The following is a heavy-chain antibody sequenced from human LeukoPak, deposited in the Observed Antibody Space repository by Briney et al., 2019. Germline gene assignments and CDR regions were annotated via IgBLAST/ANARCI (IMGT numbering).Heavy chain of an antibody. J-gene: IGHJ4*02. CDR1: GFTFSTYA. CDR3: AKAECRSTSCYSVY. V-gene: IGHV3-23*01. D-gene: IGHD2-2*02. CDR2: ISGGGDST. Sequence: GGSLRLSCAASGFTFSTYAMSWVRQVPGKGLEWVSGISGGGDSTYYADSVKGRCTVSRDNSKDTLYLQLNSLRAEDTAVYYCAKAECRSTSCYSVYWGQGTLVTVSS.